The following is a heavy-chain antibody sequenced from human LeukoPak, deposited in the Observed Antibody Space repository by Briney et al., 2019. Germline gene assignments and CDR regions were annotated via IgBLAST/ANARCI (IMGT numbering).Heavy chain of an antibody. CDR1: GGSISGHS. Sequence: SETLSLTCSLSGGSISGHSWTWIRQPPGKGLEWIGQIHYSGRPDYNPSLKSRITLSVDTSKNQISLKLSSVTAADTAVYYCARFGVDYDMDVWGQGTTVTVSS. CDR3: ARFGVDYDMDV. J-gene: IGHJ6*02. D-gene: IGHD3-3*01. CDR2: IHYSGRP. V-gene: IGHV4-59*11.